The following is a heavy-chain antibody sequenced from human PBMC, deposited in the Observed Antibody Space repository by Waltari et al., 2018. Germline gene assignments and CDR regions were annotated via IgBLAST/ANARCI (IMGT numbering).Heavy chain of an antibody. CDR2: IKQDGSEK. J-gene: IGHJ4*02. Sequence: EVQLVESGGGLVQPGGSLRLSCAASGFTLSSYWMSWVRQAPGKGLEWVANIKQDGSEKYYVDSVKGRFTISRDNAKNSLYLQMNSLRAEDTAVYYCARGKSFGDYWGQGTLVTVSS. CDR3: ARGKSFGDY. D-gene: IGHD3-16*01. V-gene: IGHV3-7*01. CDR1: GFTLSSYW.